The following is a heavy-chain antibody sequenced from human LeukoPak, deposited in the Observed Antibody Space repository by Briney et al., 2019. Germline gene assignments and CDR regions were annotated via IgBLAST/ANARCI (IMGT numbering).Heavy chain of an antibody. CDR1: GFTFSSFG. CDR3: ASPAVYSSSWYYFDY. CDR2: ISYDGSSK. V-gene: IGHV3-30*03. J-gene: IGHJ4*02. D-gene: IGHD6-13*01. Sequence: GGTLRLSCAASGFTFSSFGMHWVRQAPGKGLEWVAVISYDGSSKYYADSVKGRFTISRDNSKNTLYLQMNSLRAEDTAVYYCASPAVYSSSWYYFDYWGQGTLVTVCS.